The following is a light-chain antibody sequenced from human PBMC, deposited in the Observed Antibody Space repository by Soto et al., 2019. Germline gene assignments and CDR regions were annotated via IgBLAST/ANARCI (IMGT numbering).Light chain of an antibody. CDR3: QQYTTTPWT. Sequence: EIVLTQSPSSLSSSLGERATLSCRASQSVDTTYLAWYQQKPGQAPRLLIYGASSRATGIPDRFSGSGSGTDFTLTISRLEPDDFAVYFCQQYTTTPWTFGQGTKVDI. CDR1: QSVDTTY. V-gene: IGKV3-20*01. CDR2: GAS. J-gene: IGKJ1*01.